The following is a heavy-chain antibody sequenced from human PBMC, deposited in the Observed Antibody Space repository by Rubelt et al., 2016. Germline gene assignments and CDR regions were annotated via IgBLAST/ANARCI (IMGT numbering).Heavy chain of an antibody. CDR1: GGSFSGYY. J-gene: IGHJ4*02. Sequence: QVQLQQWGAGLLKPSETLSLTCAVYGGSFSGYYWSWIRQPPGKGLEWIGEINHSGSTNYNPSLKSRVTILVDTSKNQFSLKLSSVTAADTAVYYCARGYCTNGVCYGGDYWGQGTLVTVSS. CDR3: ARGYCTNGVCYGGDY. V-gene: IGHV4-34*01. D-gene: IGHD2-8*01. CDR2: INHSGST.